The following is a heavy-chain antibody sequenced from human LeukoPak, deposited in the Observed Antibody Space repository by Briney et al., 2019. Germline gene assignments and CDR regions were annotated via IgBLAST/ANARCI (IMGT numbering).Heavy chain of an antibody. J-gene: IGHJ4*02. D-gene: IGHD5-18*01. CDR1: GYSISSGYY. CDR3: ASAPRRGWYSYGFSCDY. V-gene: IGHV4-38-2*02. Sequence: SETLSLTCTVSGYSISSGYYWGWIRQPPGKGLEWIGSIYHSGSTYYNPSLKSRVTISVDTSKNQFSLKLSSVTAADTAVYYCASAPRRGWYSYGFSCDYWGQGTLVTVSS. CDR2: IYHSGST.